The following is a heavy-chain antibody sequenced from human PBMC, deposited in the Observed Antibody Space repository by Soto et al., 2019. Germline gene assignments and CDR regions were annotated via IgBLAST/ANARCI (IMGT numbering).Heavy chain of an antibody. CDR3: ARDGAWGSHSYGYGYYYYGMDV. J-gene: IGHJ6*02. CDR2: ISYDGSNK. V-gene: IGHV3-30-3*01. Sequence: PGGSLRLSCAASGFTFSSYAMHWVRQAPGKGLEWVAVISYDGSNKYYADSVKGRFTISRDNSKNTLYLQMNSLRAEDTAVYYCARDGAWGSHSYGYGYYYYGMDVWGQGTPVTVSS. D-gene: IGHD5-18*01. CDR1: GFTFSSYA.